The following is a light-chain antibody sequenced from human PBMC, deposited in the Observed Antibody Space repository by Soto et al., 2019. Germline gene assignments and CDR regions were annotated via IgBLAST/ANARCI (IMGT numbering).Light chain of an antibody. J-gene: IGLJ2*01. Sequence: QSALTQPASVSGSPGQSITISCTGTSSDVGGYNYVSWYQQHPGKAPKLMIYDVSNRPSGVSNRFSGSKSGNTASMTISGIQAEDEADYSCSSYTSSSTIVVFGGGTKLTVL. V-gene: IGLV2-14*01. CDR3: SSYTSSSTIVV. CDR1: SSDVGGYNY. CDR2: DVS.